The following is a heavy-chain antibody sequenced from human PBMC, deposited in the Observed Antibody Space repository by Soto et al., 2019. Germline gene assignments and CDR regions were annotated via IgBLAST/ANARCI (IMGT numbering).Heavy chain of an antibody. V-gene: IGHV1-69*01. Sequence: QGQLVQSGAEVKKPGSSVKVSCKASGGTFSSYSINWVRQAPGRGLEWMGEIIPIFGTANYAQKFQGRVTIPADESTSTGYMELSSLRSEDTAVYYCARDGGRDSGGIDYLGQGTLVTVSS. CDR1: GGTFSSYS. J-gene: IGHJ4*02. CDR3: ARDGGRDSGGIDY. CDR2: IIPIFGTA. D-gene: IGHD1-26*01.